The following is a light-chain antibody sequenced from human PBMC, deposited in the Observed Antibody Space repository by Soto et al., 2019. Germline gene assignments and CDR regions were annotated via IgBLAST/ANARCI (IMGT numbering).Light chain of an antibody. CDR3: SSYSISTAYL. CDR1: SSDVGGYDY. Sequence: QSALTQAASVSGCPGQSITISCTGTSSDVGGYDYVSWYQLHPGKAPKLMVFEVSNRPSGVSYRFSGSKSGNTASLTISGLQAEDEADYFCSSYSISTAYLFGTGTKVTVL. J-gene: IGLJ1*01. CDR2: EVS. V-gene: IGLV2-14*01.